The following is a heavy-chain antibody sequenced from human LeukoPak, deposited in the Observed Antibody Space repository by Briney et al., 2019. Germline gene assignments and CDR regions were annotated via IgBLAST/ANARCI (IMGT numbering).Heavy chain of an antibody. Sequence: GGSLRLSCAASGFTVSSNFMSWVRQAPGKGLEWVSVIYGGGSTYYADSVKGRFTISRDNSKNTLYLQMNSLRAEDTAVYYCAKEQQLWLEGPFDYWGQGTLVTVSS. V-gene: IGHV3-53*01. CDR2: IYGGGST. J-gene: IGHJ4*02. D-gene: IGHD5-18*01. CDR1: GFTVSSNF. CDR3: AKEQQLWLEGPFDY.